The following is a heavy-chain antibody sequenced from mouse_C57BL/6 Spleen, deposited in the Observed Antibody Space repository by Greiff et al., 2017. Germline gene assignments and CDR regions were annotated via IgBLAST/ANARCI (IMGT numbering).Heavy chain of an antibody. Sequence: EVQLVESGGGLVKPGGSLKLSCAASGFTFSSYAMSWVRQTPEKRLEWVATISDGGSYTYYPDNVKGRFTISRDNAKNNLYLQRSHLKSEDTALYYCARVGLTVARYLDVWGTGTTVTVSS. J-gene: IGHJ1*03. CDR1: GFTFSSYA. CDR2: ISDGGSYT. CDR3: ARVGLTVARYLDV. V-gene: IGHV5-4*01. D-gene: IGHD1-1*01.